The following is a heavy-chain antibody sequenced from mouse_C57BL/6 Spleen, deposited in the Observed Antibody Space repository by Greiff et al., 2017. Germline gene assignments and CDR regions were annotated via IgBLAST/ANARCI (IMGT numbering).Heavy chain of an antibody. CDR1: GYTFTSYW. V-gene: IGHV1-69*01. J-gene: IGHJ2*01. CDR3: ARSGIYYYGSRYYFDY. D-gene: IGHD1-1*01. Sequence: VQLQQPGAELVMPGASVKLSCKASGYTFTSYWMHWVKQRPGQGLEWIGEIDPSDSYTNYNQKFKGKSTLTVDKSSSTAYMQLSSLTSEDSAVYYCARSGIYYYGSRYYFDYWGQGTTLTVSS. CDR2: IDPSDSYT.